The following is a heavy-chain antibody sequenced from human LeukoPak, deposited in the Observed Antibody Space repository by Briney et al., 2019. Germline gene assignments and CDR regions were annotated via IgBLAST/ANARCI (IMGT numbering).Heavy chain of an antibody. CDR1: GYTFTNYW. CDR2: IYPRDSDT. J-gene: IGHJ4*02. Sequence: GESLKISCRGSGYTFTNYWIGWVRQMPGKGLEWMGLIYPRDSDTRYSPSFQGQVTISADKSIGTAFLQWSSLKASDTAMYHCARGAPSGSGNYLDFWGQGTLVTVSS. V-gene: IGHV5-51*01. D-gene: IGHD3-10*01. CDR3: ARGAPSGSGNYLDF.